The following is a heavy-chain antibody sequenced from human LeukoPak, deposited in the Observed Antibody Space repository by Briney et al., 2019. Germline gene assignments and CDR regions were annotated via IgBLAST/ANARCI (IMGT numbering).Heavy chain of an antibody. J-gene: IGHJ4*02. CDR3: ARSSITDSFDY. Sequence: PSETLSLTCAVYAGSFSGYYWSWIRQPPGKGLEWIGEINHSGSTNYNPSLKSRVTISVDTSKNQFSLKLNSVTAADTAVYYCARSSITDSFDYWGQGTLVTVSS. CDR2: INHSGST. CDR1: AGSFSGYY. V-gene: IGHV4-34*01. D-gene: IGHD5-12*01.